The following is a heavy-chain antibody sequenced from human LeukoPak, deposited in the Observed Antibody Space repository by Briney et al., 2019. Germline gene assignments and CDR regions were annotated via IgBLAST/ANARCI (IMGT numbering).Heavy chain of an antibody. Sequence: SETLSLTCTASGGSISSSSYYWGWIRQPPGKGLEWIGSIYYSGSTYYNPSLKSRVTISVDTSKNQFSLKLSSVTAADTAVYYCARAGYSYGYYYYYYMDVWGKGTTVTVSS. V-gene: IGHV4-39*07. CDR3: ARAGYSYGYYYYYYMDV. D-gene: IGHD5-18*01. J-gene: IGHJ6*03. CDR1: GGSISSSSYY. CDR2: IYYSGST.